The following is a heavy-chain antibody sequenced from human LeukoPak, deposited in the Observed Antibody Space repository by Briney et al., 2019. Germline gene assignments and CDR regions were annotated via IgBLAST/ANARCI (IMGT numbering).Heavy chain of an antibody. V-gene: IGHV1-2*02. J-gene: IGHJ4*02. CDR3: ARGGITAAGTGGY. Sequence: ASVKVSCKASGYTFTGYYMHWVRQAPGQGLEWMGWINPNSGGTNYAQKFQGRVTMTRDTPISTAYMELSRLRSDDTAVYYCARGGITAAGTGGYWGQGTLVTVSS. CDR1: GYTFTGYY. CDR2: INPNSGGT. D-gene: IGHD6-13*01.